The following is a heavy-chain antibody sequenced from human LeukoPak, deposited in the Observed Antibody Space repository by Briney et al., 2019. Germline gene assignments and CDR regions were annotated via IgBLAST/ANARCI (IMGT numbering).Heavy chain of an antibody. Sequence: SETLSLTCTVSGGSISSSNYYWGWTRQPPGKGLEWIGSIYYSGSTYYNPSLKSRVTISVDTSKNQFSLKLSSVTAADTAVYYCARRGTMVRGVIIMYYFDYWGQGTLVTVSS. V-gene: IGHV4-39*01. J-gene: IGHJ4*02. CDR3: ARRGTMVRGVIIMYYFDY. D-gene: IGHD3-10*01. CDR2: IYYSGST. CDR1: GGSISSSNYY.